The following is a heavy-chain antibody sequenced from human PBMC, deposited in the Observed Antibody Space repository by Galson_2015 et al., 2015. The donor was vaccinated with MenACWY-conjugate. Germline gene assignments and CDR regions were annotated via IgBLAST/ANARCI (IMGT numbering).Heavy chain of an antibody. CDR3: ARGVNLASMAGY. Sequence: SETLSLTCTVSGGSISRFYWSWIRQFPGKGLEWIGYMYYSGSANYNPSLKSRVTISVDTSKNQFSLTMTSVTAADTAVYYCARGVNLASMAGYWGQGTLVTVSS. V-gene: IGHV4-59*01. CDR2: MYYSGSA. D-gene: IGHD3-3*02. CDR1: GGSISRFY. J-gene: IGHJ4*02.